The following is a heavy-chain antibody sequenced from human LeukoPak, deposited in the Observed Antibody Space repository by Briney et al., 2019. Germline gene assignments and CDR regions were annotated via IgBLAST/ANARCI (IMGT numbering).Heavy chain of an antibody. CDR2: IIPIFGTA. D-gene: IGHD1-26*01. CDR3: ARTRGIVGSTRMDV. CDR1: GGTFSSYA. Sequence: GASVKVSCKASGGTFSSYAISWVRQAPGQGLEWMGGIIPIFGTANYAQKFQGRVTITADESTSTAYMELSSLRSEDTAVYYCARTRGIVGSTRMDVWGQGTTVTVSS. V-gene: IGHV1-69*13. J-gene: IGHJ6*02.